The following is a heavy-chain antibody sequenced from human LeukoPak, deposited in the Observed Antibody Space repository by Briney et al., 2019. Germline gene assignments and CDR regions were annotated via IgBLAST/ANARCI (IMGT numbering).Heavy chain of an antibody. J-gene: IGHJ3*02. CDR3: AEEGWLRFLRDAFDI. D-gene: IGHD5-12*01. Sequence: GGSLRLSCAAPGFTFSSYAMSWVRQAPGKGLEWVSAISGSGGSTYYADSVKGRFTISRDNSKNTLYLQMNSLRAEDTAVYYCAEEGWLRFLRDAFDIWGQGTMVTVSS. V-gene: IGHV3-23*01. CDR2: ISGSGGST. CDR1: GFTFSSYA.